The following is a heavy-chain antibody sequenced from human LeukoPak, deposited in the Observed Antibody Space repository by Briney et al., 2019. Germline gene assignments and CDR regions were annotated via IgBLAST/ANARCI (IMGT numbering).Heavy chain of an antibody. Sequence: PGRSLRLSCAASGFTFSSYGMHWVRQAPGKGLEWVAVISYDGSNKYYADSVKGRFTISRDNSKNTLYLQMNSLRAEDTAVYYCARPQGGFDYWGQGTLVTVSS. CDR2: ISYDGSNK. CDR1: GFTFSSYG. V-gene: IGHV3-30*03. D-gene: IGHD3-16*01. CDR3: ARPQGGFDY. J-gene: IGHJ4*02.